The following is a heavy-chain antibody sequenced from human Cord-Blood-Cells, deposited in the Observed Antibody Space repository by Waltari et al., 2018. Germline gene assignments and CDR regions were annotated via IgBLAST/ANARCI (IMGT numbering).Heavy chain of an antibody. J-gene: IGHJ6*02. D-gene: IGHD5-18*01. V-gene: IGHV6-1*01. CDR1: GDSVSSNSAA. CDR3: AREEAKGTAGYYYYYGMDV. Sequence: QTLSLTCAIPGDSVSSNSAAWNWIRQSPSRGLEWLGRTYYRSKLYNDYAVSVKSRITINPDTSKNQFSLQLNSVTPEDTAVYYCAREEAKGTAGYYYYYGMDVWGQGTTVTVSS. CDR2: TYYRSKLYN.